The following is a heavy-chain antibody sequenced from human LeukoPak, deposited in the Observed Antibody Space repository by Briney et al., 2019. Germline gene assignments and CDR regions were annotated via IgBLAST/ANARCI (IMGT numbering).Heavy chain of an antibody. Sequence: PGGSLRLSCAASGFTFTNYAMTWVRQAPGKGLEWVSASSGSGGNTYYADSVKGRFTISRDNSKNTLFLQMNSLRAEDTAVYYCARRYGSGSYSGHYYFDYWGQGTLVTVSS. V-gene: IGHV3-23*01. CDR1: GFTFTNYA. CDR3: ARRYGSGSYSGHYYFDY. D-gene: IGHD3-10*01. CDR2: SSGSGGNT. J-gene: IGHJ4*02.